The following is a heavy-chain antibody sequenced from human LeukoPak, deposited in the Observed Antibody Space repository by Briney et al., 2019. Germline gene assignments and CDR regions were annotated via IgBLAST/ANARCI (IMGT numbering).Heavy chain of an antibody. J-gene: IGHJ4*02. V-gene: IGHV3-21*01. CDR1: GFTFSLYT. D-gene: IGHD5-12*01. CDR3: ARDLGGYDDY. CDR2: ISSSSRYI. Sequence: GGSLRLSCAASGFTFSLYTMNWVRQAPGKGLEWVSSISSSSRYIYYADSVKGRFTISRDNAKNSLYLQMNSLRAEDTAVYYCARDLGGYDDYWGQGTLVTVSS.